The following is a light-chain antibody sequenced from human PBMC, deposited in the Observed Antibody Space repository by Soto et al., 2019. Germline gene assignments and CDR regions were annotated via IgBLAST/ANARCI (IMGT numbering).Light chain of an antibody. V-gene: IGLV8-61*01. CDR2: STN. Sequence: QTVVTQEPSFSVSPGRTVTLTCGLSSGSVSTSYYPSWYQQTPGQAPRTLIYSTNTRSSGVPDRFSGSILGNKAALTSTGGQADDESDYYCVLDMGSGIWVFGGGTKRTV. J-gene: IGLJ3*02. CDR1: SGSVSTSYY. CDR3: VLDMGSGIWV.